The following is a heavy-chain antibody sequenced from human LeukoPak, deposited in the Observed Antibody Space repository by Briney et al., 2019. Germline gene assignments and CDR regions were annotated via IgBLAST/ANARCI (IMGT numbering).Heavy chain of an antibody. CDR2: ISSRGSTI. V-gene: IGHV3-48*03. CDR3: ASGAYRDYFDY. D-gene: IGHD1-26*01. J-gene: IGHJ4*02. CDR1: GFTFSSYE. Sequence: HSGGSLRLSCAASGFTFSSYEVNWVRRAPGKGLEWISYISSRGSTIYYADSERGRFTISRDNDKHSLYLQMNSLRAEDAAVYYCASGAYRDYFDYWGEGTLVTVSS.